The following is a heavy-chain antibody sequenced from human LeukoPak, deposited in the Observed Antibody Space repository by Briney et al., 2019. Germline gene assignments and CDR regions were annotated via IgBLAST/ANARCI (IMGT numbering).Heavy chain of an antibody. V-gene: IGHV3-23*01. CDR3: AKATGDGGTFHY. D-gene: IGHD7-27*01. J-gene: IGHJ4*02. CDR1: GFSFSRYA. CDR2: ISGGADLI. Sequence: GGSLRLSCVASGFSFSRYAMSWVRQAPGKGLEWVSAISGGADLIYYADSVKGRFFISRDNSKNTLSLQMNSLRAEDTAVYYCAKATGDGGTFHYWGQGTLVTVSS.